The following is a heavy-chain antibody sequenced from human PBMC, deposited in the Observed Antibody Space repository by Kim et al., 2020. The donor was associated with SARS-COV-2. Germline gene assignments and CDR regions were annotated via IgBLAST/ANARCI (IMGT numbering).Heavy chain of an antibody. V-gene: IGHV3-33*01. Sequence: GGSLRLSCAASGFTFSSYGIHWVRQAPGKGLEWVAVIWYDGSNKYYADSVKGRFTISRDNSKNTLYLQMNSLRAEDTAVYYCARTSLGPYYFDYWGQGTLVTVSS. CDR2: IWYDGSNK. CDR1: GFTFSSYG. J-gene: IGHJ4*02. CDR3: ARTSLGPYYFDY.